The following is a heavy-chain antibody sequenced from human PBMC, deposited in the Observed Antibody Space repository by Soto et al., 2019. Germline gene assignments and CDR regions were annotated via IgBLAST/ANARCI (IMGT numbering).Heavy chain of an antibody. V-gene: IGHV1-69*12. Sequence: QVQLVQSGAEVQKPGSSVKVSCKASGGTFRSHVISWVRQAPGQGLEWMGGIIPIFGTVNYAQKFQGRATITAEESTRTGYMELSSLRSEETAVYYCARGGKIRPTPGGWFAPWGQGTGVTVPS. CDR2: IIPIFGTV. CDR1: GGTFRSHV. J-gene: IGHJ5*02. CDR3: ARGGKIRPTPGGWFAP.